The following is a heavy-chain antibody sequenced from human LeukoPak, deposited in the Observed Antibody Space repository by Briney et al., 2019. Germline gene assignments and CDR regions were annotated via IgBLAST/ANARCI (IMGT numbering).Heavy chain of an antibody. D-gene: IGHD3-10*01. CDR1: GYSISSGYY. J-gene: IGHJ6*04. CDR2: IYHSGST. V-gene: IGHV4-38-2*02. Sequence: SETLSLTCAVSGYSISSGYYWGWIRQPPGKGLERIGSIYHSGSTYYNPSLKSRVTISVDTSKNQFSLKLSSVTAADTAVYYCARDRDLSGGMDVWGKGTTVTVSS. CDR3: ARDRDLSGGMDV.